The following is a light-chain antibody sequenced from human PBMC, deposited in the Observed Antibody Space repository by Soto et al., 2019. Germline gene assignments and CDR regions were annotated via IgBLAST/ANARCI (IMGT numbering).Light chain of an antibody. CDR3: QQYNNWPRT. CDR1: QLFSSN. V-gene: IGKV3-15*01. Sequence: DIVMTQSPATLSVSPVESVTLSCRASQLFSSNLAWYQHKPGQAPRLLIYGVSTWDTGVPDRFSGSASGTEFTLTISSLQSEDFAVYYCQQYNNWPRTFGQGTRLEIK. CDR2: GVS. J-gene: IGKJ5*01.